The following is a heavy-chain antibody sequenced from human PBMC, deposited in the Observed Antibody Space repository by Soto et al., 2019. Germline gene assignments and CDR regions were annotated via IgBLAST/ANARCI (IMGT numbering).Heavy chain of an antibody. CDR1: GGSFSGYY. CDR3: ARGGVGANPEPFDY. J-gene: IGHJ4*02. V-gene: IGHV4-34*01. Sequence: QVQLQQWGAGLLKPSETLSLTCAVYGGSFSGYYWSWIRQPPGKGLEWIGEINHSGSTNYNPSLKSRVTISVDTSKNQFSRKLSSVTAADTAVYYCARGGVGANPEPFDYWGQGTLVTVSS. D-gene: IGHD1-26*01. CDR2: INHSGST.